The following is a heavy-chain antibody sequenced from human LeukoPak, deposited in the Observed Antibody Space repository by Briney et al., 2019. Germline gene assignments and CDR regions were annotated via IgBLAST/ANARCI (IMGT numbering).Heavy chain of an antibody. CDR3: ARHVATAAGTGYFDY. V-gene: IGHV4-39*01. CDR2: IYYSGST. CDR1: GGSISSSSYY. D-gene: IGHD6-13*01. J-gene: IGHJ4*02. Sequence: ASEALSLTCTVSGGSISSSSYYWGWIRQPPGKGLEWIGSIYYSGSTYYNPSLKRRATISVDPSKTQFSLKLSSVTAADTAVYYCARHVATAAGTGYFDYWGQGTLVTVSS.